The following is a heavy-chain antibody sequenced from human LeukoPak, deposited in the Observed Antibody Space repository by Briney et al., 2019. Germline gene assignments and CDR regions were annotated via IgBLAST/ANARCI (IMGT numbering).Heavy chain of an antibody. D-gene: IGHD2-2*01. CDR3: ARSKGVVPAALPDAFDI. CDR1: GFTFDDYA. CDR2: ISWNSGSI. V-gene: IGHV3-9*03. Sequence: GRSLRLSCAASGFTFDDYAMHWVRQAPGKGLEWVSGISWNSGSIGYADSVKGRFTISRDNAKNSLYLQMNSLRAEDMALYYCARSKGVVPAALPDAFDIWGQGTMVTVSS. J-gene: IGHJ3*02.